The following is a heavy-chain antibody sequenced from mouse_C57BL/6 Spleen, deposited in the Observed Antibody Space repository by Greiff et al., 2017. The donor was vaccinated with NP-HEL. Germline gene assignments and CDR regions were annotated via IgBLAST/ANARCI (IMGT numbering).Heavy chain of an antibody. J-gene: IGHJ4*01. CDR2: INYDGSST. V-gene: IGHV5-16*01. Sequence: EVTLVESEGGLVQPGSSMKLSCTASGFTFSDYYMAWVRQVPEKGLEWVANINYDGSSTYYLDSLKSRFIISRDNAKNILYLQMSSLKSEDTATYYCARETYAMDYWGQGTSVTVSS. CDR1: GFTFSDYY. CDR3: ARETYAMDY.